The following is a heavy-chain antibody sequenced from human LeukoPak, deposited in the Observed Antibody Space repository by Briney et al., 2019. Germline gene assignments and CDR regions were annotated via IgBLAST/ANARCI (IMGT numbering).Heavy chain of an antibody. CDR2: IRYDGTNE. D-gene: IGHD3-10*01. CDR3: AKSSMGYYGSGSRINWFDP. V-gene: IGHV3-30*02. CDR1: GFTFSSYG. Sequence: GGSLRLSCAASGFTFSSYGMHWVRQAPGKGLEWVTFIRYDGTNEYYADSVRGRFTISRDNSENTLYLQMNSLRAEDTAVYYCAKSSMGYYGSGSRINWFDPWGQGTLVTVSS. J-gene: IGHJ5*02.